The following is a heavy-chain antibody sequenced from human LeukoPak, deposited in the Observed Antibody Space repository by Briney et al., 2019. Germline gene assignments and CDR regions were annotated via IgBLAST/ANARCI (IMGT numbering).Heavy chain of an antibody. CDR2: IIPIFGTA. CDR1: GGTFSSYA. V-gene: IGHV1-69*05. J-gene: IGHJ3*02. CDR3: ARGAIAARPRVAFDI. D-gene: IGHD6-6*01. Sequence: SVKVSCKASGGTFSSYAISWVRQAPGQGLEWMGGIIPIFGTANYAQKFQGRVTITTDESTSTAYMELSSLRSEDTAVYYCARGAIAARPRVAFDIWGQGTMVTVSS.